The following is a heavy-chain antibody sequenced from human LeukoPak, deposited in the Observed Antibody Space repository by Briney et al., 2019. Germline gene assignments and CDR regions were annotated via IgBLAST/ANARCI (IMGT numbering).Heavy chain of an antibody. CDR1: GGSFSGYY. CDR3: ARGRTRGRITIFGVAEFDY. J-gene: IGHJ4*02. Sequence: SETLSLTCAVYGGSFSGYYWSWIRQPPGKGLEWIGEINHSGSTNHNPSLKSRVTISVDTSKNQFSLKLSSVTAADTAVYYCARGRTRGRITIFGVAEFDYWGQGTLVTVSS. V-gene: IGHV4-34*01. CDR2: INHSGST. D-gene: IGHD3-3*01.